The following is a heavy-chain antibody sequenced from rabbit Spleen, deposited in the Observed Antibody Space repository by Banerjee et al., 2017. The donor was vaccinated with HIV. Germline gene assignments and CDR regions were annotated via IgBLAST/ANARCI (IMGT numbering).Heavy chain of an antibody. J-gene: IGHJ4*01. D-gene: IGHD2-1*01. V-gene: IGHV1S47*01. CDR3: VRDRAGDADYGPYYLNL. Sequence: QEQLVESGGGLVQPGGSLTLSCTASGFDINNYHMTWVRQAPGKGLEWIGYIEPIFGNTYYANWVNGRFTISSHNAQNTLYLQLSSLTAADTATYFCVRDRAGDADYGPYYLNLWGPGTLVTVS. CDR1: GFDINNYH. CDR2: IEPIFGNT.